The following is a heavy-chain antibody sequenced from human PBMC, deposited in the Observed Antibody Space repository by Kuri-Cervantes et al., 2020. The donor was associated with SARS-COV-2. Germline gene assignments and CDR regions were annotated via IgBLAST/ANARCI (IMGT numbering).Heavy chain of an antibody. CDR2: IEYGGSSK. V-gene: IGHV3-30-3*01. CDR3: ARNIN. Sequence: LSLTCAASGFTFSSYAMSWVRQAPGKGLEWVAFIEYGGSSKYYADSVTGRFTVSRDNSKNTLFLHMDSLRGEDTAVYYCARNINWGQGTMVTVSS. CDR1: GFTFSSYA. J-gene: IGHJ3*01.